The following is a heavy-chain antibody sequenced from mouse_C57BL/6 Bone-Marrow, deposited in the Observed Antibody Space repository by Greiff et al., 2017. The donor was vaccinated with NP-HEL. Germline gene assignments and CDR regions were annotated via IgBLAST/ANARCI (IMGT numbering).Heavy chain of an antibody. V-gene: IGHV1-53*01. D-gene: IGHD2-5*01. Sequence: QVQLQQPGTELVKPGASGYTFTSYWMHWVKQRPGQGLEWIGNINPSNGGTNYNEKFKSKATLTVDKSSSTAYMQLSSLTSEDSAVYYCARSHYSNLYWYFDVWGTGTTVTVSS. CDR1: GYTFTSYW. CDR3: ARSHYSNLYWYFDV. J-gene: IGHJ1*03. CDR2: INPSNGGT.